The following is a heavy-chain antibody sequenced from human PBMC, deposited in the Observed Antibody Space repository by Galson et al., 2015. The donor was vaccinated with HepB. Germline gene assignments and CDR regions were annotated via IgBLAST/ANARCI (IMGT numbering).Heavy chain of an antibody. CDR2: IIPILGIA. CDR1: GGTFSSYA. D-gene: IGHD4-17*01. V-gene: IGHV1-69*04. Sequence: SVKVSCKASGGTFSSYAISWVRQAPGQGLEWMGRIIPILGIANYAQKFQGRVTITADKSTSTAYMELSSLRSEDTAVYYCARDLGDYYFDYWGQGTLVTVSS. CDR3: ARDLGDYYFDY. J-gene: IGHJ4*02.